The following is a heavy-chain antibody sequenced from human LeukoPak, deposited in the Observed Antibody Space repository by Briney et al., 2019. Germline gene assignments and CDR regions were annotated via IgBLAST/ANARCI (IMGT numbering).Heavy chain of an antibody. CDR1: GYSFILYG. CDR2: ISTSTGDT. V-gene: IGHV1-18*01. CDR3: AREANYYPYYFDY. D-gene: IGHD3-22*01. J-gene: IGHJ4*02. Sequence: ASVKVSCKTSGYSFILYGISWVRQAPGQGPEWMGWISTSTGDTKYTQKFQGRVTLTTDTSTSTAYMELRSLRFDDTAVYFCAREANYYPYYFDYWGQGTLVTVSS.